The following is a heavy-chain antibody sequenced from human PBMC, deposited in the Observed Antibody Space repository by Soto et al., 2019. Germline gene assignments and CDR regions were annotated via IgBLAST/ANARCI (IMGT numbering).Heavy chain of an antibody. CDR1: GFSLTNYA. J-gene: IGHJ4*02. Sequence: PGWSLRLSCAASGFSLTNYAMSLVRQAPGKGLEWVSAISGSGGSTYYADSVKGRFTVSRDISKNTLYLQVSSLRAEDTAFYYCAKLESTGFWSHVAFQYWGKGALVTVSS. D-gene: IGHD3-3*01. CDR2: ISGSGGST. CDR3: AKLESTGFWSHVAFQY. V-gene: IGHV3-23*01.